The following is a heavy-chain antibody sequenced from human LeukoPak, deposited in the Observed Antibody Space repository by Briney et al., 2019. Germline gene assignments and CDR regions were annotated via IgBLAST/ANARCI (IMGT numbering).Heavy chain of an antibody. CDR1: GYSFTSYW. D-gene: IGHD2-15*01. V-gene: IGHV5-51*01. J-gene: IGHJ4*02. CDR3: ARLLRYCSGGSCYPPHPDY. Sequence: GESLKISCKGSGYSFTSYWIGWVRQMPGKGLEWMGIIYPGDSDTRYSPSFQGQVTISADKSISTAYLQWSSLKASDTAMYYCARLLRYCSGGSCYPPHPDYWGQGTLVTVSS. CDR2: IYPGDSDT.